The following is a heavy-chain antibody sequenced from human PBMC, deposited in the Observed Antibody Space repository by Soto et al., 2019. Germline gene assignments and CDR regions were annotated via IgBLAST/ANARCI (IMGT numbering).Heavy chain of an antibody. V-gene: IGHV3-30*18. Sequence: QVQLVESGGGVVQPGRSLRLSCAASGFTFSSYGMHWVRQAPGKGLEWVAVISYDGSNKYYADSVKGRFTISRDNSKNTLDLQMNSLRAEDTAVYYCAKVGYYYDSSGYYLFDYWGQGTLVTVSS. CDR2: ISYDGSNK. CDR1: GFTFSSYG. J-gene: IGHJ4*02. CDR3: AKVGYYYDSSGYYLFDY. D-gene: IGHD3-22*01.